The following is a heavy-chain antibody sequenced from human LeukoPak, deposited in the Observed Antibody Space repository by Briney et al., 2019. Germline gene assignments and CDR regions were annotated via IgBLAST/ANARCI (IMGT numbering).Heavy chain of an antibody. V-gene: IGHV3-30*18. CDR2: ISYDGSNK. CDR3: AKDLGEDDYVWGSYRYPDY. CDR1: GFTFSSYG. D-gene: IGHD3-16*02. Sequence: GGSLRLSCAASGFTFSSYGMHWVRQAPGKGLEWVAVISYDGSNKYYADSVKGRFTISRDNSKNTLYLQMNSLRAEDTAVYYCAKDLGEDDYVWGSYRYPDYWGQGTLVTVSS. J-gene: IGHJ4*02.